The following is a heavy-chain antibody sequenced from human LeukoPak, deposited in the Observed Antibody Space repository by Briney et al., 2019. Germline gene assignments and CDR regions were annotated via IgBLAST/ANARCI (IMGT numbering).Heavy chain of an antibody. J-gene: IGHJ6*03. Sequence: PGGSLRLSCTASGFTFSRYSKNWVRQAPGKGLEWVASISSTSTFIYSADSVKGRFTISRDTAKNSLFLQMNSLRAEDTAIYYCARDYFDSSDYPQTYYYDYMDVRGKGTTVTVSS. CDR3: ARDYFDSSDYPQTYYYDYMDV. D-gene: IGHD3-22*01. V-gene: IGHV3-21*01. CDR2: ISSTSTFI. CDR1: GFTFSRYS.